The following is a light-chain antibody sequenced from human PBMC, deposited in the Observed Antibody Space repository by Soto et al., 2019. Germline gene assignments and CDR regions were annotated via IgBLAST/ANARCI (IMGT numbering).Light chain of an antibody. CDR3: LQDYNYPRT. CDR2: GAT. Sequence: ALQMTQSPSSLSASVGDRVTITCRASQYIRTELGWYQQKPGKAPKLLIYGATTLQSGVPSRFSVSGSGTDFTLTINGLQPEDFATYYCLQDYNYPRTFGQGTKVEVK. J-gene: IGKJ1*01. V-gene: IGKV1-6*01. CDR1: QYIRTE.